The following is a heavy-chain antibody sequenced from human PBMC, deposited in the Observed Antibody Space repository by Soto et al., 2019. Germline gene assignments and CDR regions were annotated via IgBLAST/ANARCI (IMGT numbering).Heavy chain of an antibody. V-gene: IGHV2-5*02. D-gene: IGHD3-10*01. Sequence: ITLKESGPALVKPPQTLTLTCTFSGFSLSTSGVGEGWIRQPPGKALEWLALIYWDDDKRYSPSLKIRLTITKDTTKNQAVLTMTNMHPVDTATDYCAHLPSPMVRGVMMDYWGQGTIVTVSS. CDR1: GFSLSTSGVG. J-gene: IGHJ4*02. CDR2: IYWDDDK. CDR3: AHLPSPMVRGVMMDY.